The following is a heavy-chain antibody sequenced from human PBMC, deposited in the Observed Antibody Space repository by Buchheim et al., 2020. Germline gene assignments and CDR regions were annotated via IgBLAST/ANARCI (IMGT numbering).Heavy chain of an antibody. V-gene: IGHV4-34*01. CDR2: INHSGST. J-gene: IGHJ6*02. CDR1: GGSFSGYY. D-gene: IGHD5-18*01. CDR3: ARDQRRGYSYGYWADYYYYYGMDV. Sequence: QVQLQQWGAGLLKPSETLSLTCAVYGGSFSGYYWSWIRQPPGKGLEWIGEINHSGSTNYNPSLKSRVTISVETAKNQFSLKLSSVTAADTAVYYCARDQRRGYSYGYWADYYYYYGMDVWGQGTT.